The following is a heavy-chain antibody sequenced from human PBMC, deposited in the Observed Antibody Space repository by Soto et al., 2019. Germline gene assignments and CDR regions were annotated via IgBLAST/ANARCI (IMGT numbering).Heavy chain of an antibody. V-gene: IGHV4-39*01. CDR2: VYYRGNN. Sequence: SETLSLTRPVSGGSISSSSYSWGWIPQPPGKGLEWIGSVYYRGNNYYNASHQSRVTTSVDTSKNQFSLKLYYVTAAATALYYCARHKDTSSRYLLPDYWGQGTLVTVSS. J-gene: IGHJ4*02. D-gene: IGHD6-13*01. CDR1: GGSISSSSYS. CDR3: ARHKDTSSRYLLPDY.